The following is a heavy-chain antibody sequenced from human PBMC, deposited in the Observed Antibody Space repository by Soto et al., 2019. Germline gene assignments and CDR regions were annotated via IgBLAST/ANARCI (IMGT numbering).Heavy chain of an antibody. V-gene: IGHV1-69*13. J-gene: IGHJ6*02. CDR2: IIPIFGTA. CDR1: GGTFSSYA. Sequence: SVKVSCKASGGTFSSYAIRWVRQAPGQGLEWMGGIIPIFGTANYAQKFQGRVTITADESTSTAYMELSSLRSEDTAVYYCARGRDHYDFWSGYSPYYYYYCMDVWGQGTTVTVSS. D-gene: IGHD3-3*01. CDR3: ARGRDHYDFWSGYSPYYYYYCMDV.